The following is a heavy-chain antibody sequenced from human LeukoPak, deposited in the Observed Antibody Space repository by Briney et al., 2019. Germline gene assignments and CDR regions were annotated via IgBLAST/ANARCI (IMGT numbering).Heavy chain of an antibody. CDR1: GFSFSNFG. Sequence: GGSLRLSCATSGFSFSNFGMNWVRQAPGKGLEWVSAISGSGGSTYYADSVKGRFTISRDNSKNTLYLQMNSLRAEDTAVYYCAKFGVAAADSTWGQGTLVTVSS. D-gene: IGHD6-13*01. CDR2: ISGSGGST. CDR3: AKFGVAAADST. V-gene: IGHV3-23*01. J-gene: IGHJ5*02.